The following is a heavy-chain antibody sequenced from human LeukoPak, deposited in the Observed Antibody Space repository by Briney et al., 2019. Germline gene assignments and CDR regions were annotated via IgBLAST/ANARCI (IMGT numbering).Heavy chain of an antibody. V-gene: IGHV4-59*01. Sequence: PSETLSLTCTVSGGSISSYYRSWIRQPPGNGLEWIGYMYYSGSTNYNPSLKSRVTISVDTSKNQFSLKLTSVTAADTAVYYCARGDNYGLTYFFDYWGQGTLVTVSS. CDR1: GGSISSYY. J-gene: IGHJ4*02. D-gene: IGHD5-24*01. CDR3: ARGDNYGLTYFFDY. CDR2: MYYSGST.